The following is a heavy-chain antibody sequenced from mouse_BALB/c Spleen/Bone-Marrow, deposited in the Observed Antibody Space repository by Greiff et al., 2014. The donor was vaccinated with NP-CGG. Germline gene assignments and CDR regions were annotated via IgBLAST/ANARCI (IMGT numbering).Heavy chain of an antibody. D-gene: IGHD1-1*01. CDR2: ISSGGST. Sequence: VQLKESGGGLVKPGGSLKLSCVASGFSFSGYAMSWACLSPEKRLEWVASISSGGSTFYPDSKKGRFTNSRDNARNNLYLNMRRLRFRNPALYDCARNNTARQAEFYGSSDYWGQGTTVTVSA. CDR3: ARNNTARQAEFYGSSDY. J-gene: IGHJ3*01. V-gene: IGHV5-6-5*01. CDR1: GFSFSGYA.